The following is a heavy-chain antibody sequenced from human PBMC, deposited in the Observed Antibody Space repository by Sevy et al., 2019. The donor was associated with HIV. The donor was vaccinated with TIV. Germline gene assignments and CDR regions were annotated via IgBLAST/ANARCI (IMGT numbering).Heavy chain of an antibody. CDR1: GFTFSSYG. J-gene: IGHJ6*02. D-gene: IGHD3-9*01. CDR3: AKDFTGYNGMDV. Sequence: GSLRLSCAASGFTFSSYGMHWVRQAPGKGLEWVAVISYHGRDKFYAESVKGRSTISRDNSKNMLYLQINSLRAEDTAVYYCAKDFTGYNGMDVWGQGTMVTVSS. CDR2: ISYHGRDK. V-gene: IGHV3-30*18.